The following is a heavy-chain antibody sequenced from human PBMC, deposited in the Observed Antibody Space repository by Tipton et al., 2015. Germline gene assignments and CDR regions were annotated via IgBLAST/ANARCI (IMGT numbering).Heavy chain of an antibody. V-gene: IGHV4-30-4*01. CDR3: ARGLYEGWFDL. CDR2: IYYTGST. J-gene: IGHJ5*02. D-gene: IGHD5/OR15-5a*01. Sequence: TLSLTCTVSGGPLSSGDYYWSWIRQPPGKGLEWLGYIYYTGSTYYNPSLKRRDPLSVDTSKNQSSLNLNSVTAADTAVYYCARGLYEGWFDLWGQGTLVIVSS. CDR1: GGPLSSGDYY.